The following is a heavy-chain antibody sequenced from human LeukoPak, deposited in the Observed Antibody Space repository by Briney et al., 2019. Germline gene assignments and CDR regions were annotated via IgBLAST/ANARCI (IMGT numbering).Heavy chain of an antibody. D-gene: IGHD2-2*01. V-gene: IGHV1-8*01. J-gene: IGHJ3*02. Sequence: ASVKVSCKASGYTFTNSDINWVRQATGQGLEWMGWMNPNSGDSGNIQKFQGRVTMTRDTSINTAYMELRSPRSDDTAVYYCASCSTSCYLAAFDIWGQGTMVTVSS. CDR3: ASCSTSCYLAAFDI. CDR1: GYTFTNSD. CDR2: MNPNSGDS.